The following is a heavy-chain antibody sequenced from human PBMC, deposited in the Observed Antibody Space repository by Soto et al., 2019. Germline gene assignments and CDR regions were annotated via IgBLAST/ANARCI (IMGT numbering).Heavy chain of an antibody. V-gene: IGHV3-53*04. CDR3: ARVLWFGEYYFDY. CDR2: IYRGGST. J-gene: IGHJ4*02. CDR1: GFTVSSNY. D-gene: IGHD3-10*01. Sequence: EVQLVESGGGLVQPGGSLRLSCAASGFTVSSNYMSWVRRAPGKGLAWVSVIYRGGSTYYADSVKGRFIISRHKSQNTMYLQMNSLRAEDTAVYYCARVLWFGEYYFDYWGQGTLGTVSS.